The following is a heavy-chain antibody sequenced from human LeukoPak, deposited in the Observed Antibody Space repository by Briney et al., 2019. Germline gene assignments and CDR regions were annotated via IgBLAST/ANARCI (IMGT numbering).Heavy chain of an antibody. CDR2: IYPGDSDT. V-gene: IGHV5-51*01. CDR1: GYSFTSYW. CDR3: ARSIIADAFDI. J-gene: IGHJ3*02. D-gene: IGHD6-13*01. Sequence: GESLKISCKGSGYSFTSYWIGWVRQMPGKGLGWMGIIYPGDSDTRYSPSFQGQVTISADKSTSTAYLQWSSLKASDTAMYYCARSIIADAFDIWGQGTMVTVSS.